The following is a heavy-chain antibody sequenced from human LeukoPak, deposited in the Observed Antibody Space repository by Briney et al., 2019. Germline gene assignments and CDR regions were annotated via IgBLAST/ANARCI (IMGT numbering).Heavy chain of an antibody. D-gene: IGHD2-15*01. V-gene: IGHV3-30-3*01. J-gene: IGHJ6*02. CDR1: GFTFSSYA. CDR3: ARWPRVVAATLPFYYYYGMDV. CDR2: ISYDGSNK. Sequence: QTGGSLRLSCAASGFTFSSYAMHWVRQAPGKGLEWVAVISYDGSNKYYADSVKGRFTISRDNSKNTLYLQMNSLRAEDTAVYYCARWPRVVAATLPFYYYYGMDVWGQGTTVTVSS.